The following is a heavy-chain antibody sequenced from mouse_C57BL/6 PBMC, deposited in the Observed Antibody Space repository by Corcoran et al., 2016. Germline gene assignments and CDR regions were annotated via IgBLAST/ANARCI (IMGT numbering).Heavy chain of an antibody. Sequence: EVQLQQSGPELVKPGASVKISCKASGYTFTDYYMNWVKQSHGKSLEWIGDINPNNGGTSYNQKFKGKATLTVDKSSSTAYMELRSLTSEDSAVYYCANGNYVDYWGQGTTLTVSS. CDR3: ANGNYVDY. CDR1: GYTFTDYY. J-gene: IGHJ2*01. D-gene: IGHD2-1*01. V-gene: IGHV1-26*01. CDR2: INPNNGGT.